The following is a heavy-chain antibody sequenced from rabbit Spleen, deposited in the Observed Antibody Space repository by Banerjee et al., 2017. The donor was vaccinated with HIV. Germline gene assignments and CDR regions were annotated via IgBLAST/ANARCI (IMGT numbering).Heavy chain of an antibody. CDR1: GFSFSDRDV. Sequence: QEQLEESGGGLVKPEGSLTLTCKASGFSFSDRDVMCWVRQAPGKGLEWIACIYVGSGGGTKYASWAKGRFTISKTSSTTVTLQMASLTVADTAAYFCARAGEGGDGYLNLWGQGTLVTVS. CDR3: ARAGEGGDGYLNL. D-gene: IGHD5-1*01. J-gene: IGHJ4*01. CDR2: IYVGSGGGT. V-gene: IGHV1S45*01.